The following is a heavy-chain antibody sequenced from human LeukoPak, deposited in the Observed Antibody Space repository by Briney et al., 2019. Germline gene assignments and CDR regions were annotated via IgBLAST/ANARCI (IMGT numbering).Heavy chain of an antibody. Sequence: QTGGSLRLSCVASGFTFGNFWMSWVRHSPGRGLEWVANIHPEGDEKYHVESVMGRFTISRDNAESSLFLQMNGLRAEDMAVYYCARGDAFSGDHWGQGTLVTVSS. CDR3: ARGDAFSGDH. CDR1: GFTFGNFW. CDR2: IHPEGDEK. V-gene: IGHV3-7*04. J-gene: IGHJ4*02.